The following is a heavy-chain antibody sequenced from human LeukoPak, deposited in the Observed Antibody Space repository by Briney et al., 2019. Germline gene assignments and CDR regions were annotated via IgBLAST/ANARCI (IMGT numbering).Heavy chain of an antibody. CDR2: IYYSGST. Sequence: SETLSLTCTVSGGSISSYFWSWVRQPPGKGLEWIGYIYYSGSTKYNPSLKSRVTMSLDTSKNHFSLKLTSVIAADTAVYYCARHGGVVRGQGSDAFDIWGQGTMVTVSS. J-gene: IGHJ3*02. CDR1: GGSISSYF. D-gene: IGHD3-10*01. V-gene: IGHV4-59*08. CDR3: ARHGGVVRGQGSDAFDI.